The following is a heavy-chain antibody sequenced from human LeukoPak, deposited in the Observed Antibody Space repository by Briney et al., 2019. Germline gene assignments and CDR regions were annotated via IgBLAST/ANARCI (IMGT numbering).Heavy chain of an antibody. D-gene: IGHD6-19*01. V-gene: IGHV3-21*01. CDR3: AKDESGCPFDY. CDR1: GFTFSSYS. CDR2: ISSSSSYI. Sequence: GGSLRLSCAASGFTFSSYSMNWVRQAPGKGLEWVSSISSSSSYIYYADSVKGRFTISRDNAKNSLYLQMNSLRAEDTAVYYCAKDESGCPFDYWGQGTLVTVSS. J-gene: IGHJ4*02.